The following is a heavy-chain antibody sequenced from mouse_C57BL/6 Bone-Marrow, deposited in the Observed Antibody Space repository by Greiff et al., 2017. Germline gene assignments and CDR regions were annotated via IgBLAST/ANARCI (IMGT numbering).Heavy chain of an antibody. Sequence: EVQLVESGGDLVKPGGSLKLSCAASGFTFSSYGMSWVRQTPDKRLEWVATISSGGSYTYYPDSVKGRFTISRDNAKNTLYRQMSSLKSEDTAMYYCARHLDYWGQGTTLTVSS. V-gene: IGHV5-6*01. CDR1: GFTFSSYG. CDR2: ISSGGSYT. CDR3: ARHLDY. J-gene: IGHJ2*01.